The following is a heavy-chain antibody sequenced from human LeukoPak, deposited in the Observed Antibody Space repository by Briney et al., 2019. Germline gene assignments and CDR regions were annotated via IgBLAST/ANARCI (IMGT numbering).Heavy chain of an antibody. J-gene: IGHJ3*02. CDR2: INHSGST. CDR1: GGSFSGYY. CDR3: ARVVSTIVVVVAVHLDAFDI. Sequence: SETLSLTCAVYGGSFSGYYWSWIRQPPGKGLEWIGEINHSGSTNYNPSLKSRVTISVDTSKNQFSLKLSSVTAADTAVYYCARVVSTIVVVVAVHLDAFDIWGQGTMVTVSS. D-gene: IGHD2-15*01. V-gene: IGHV4-34*01.